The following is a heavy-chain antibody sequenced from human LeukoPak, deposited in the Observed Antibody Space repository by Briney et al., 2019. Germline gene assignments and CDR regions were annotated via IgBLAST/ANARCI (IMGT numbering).Heavy chain of an antibody. J-gene: IGHJ4*02. V-gene: IGHV1-69*13. D-gene: IGHD2-21*01. CDR2: VIPFLGTT. Sequence: ASVKVSCKASRGVFTTYAISWGRQAPGQGLEWVGGVIPFLGTTNYAQKFQGRVTITADEPSRTAYMELTYLRSDDTAVYYCTMIPNVILFTHYFEYWGQGTLVPVSS. CDR3: TMIPNVILFTHYFEY. CDR1: RGVFTTYA.